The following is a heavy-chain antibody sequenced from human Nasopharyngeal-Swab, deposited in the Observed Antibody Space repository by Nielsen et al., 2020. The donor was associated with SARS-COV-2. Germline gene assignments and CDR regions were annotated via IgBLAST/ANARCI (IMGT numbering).Heavy chain of an antibody. D-gene: IGHD1-26*01. CDR3: AKPISLGVGATTSDY. CDR1: GFTFSSYA. V-gene: IGHV3-23*01. CDR2: ISGSGGST. Sequence: GGSLRLSCAASGFTFSSYAMSWVRQAPGKGLEWVSAISGSGGSTYYADSVEGRFTISRDNSKNTLYLQMNSLRAEDTAVYYCAKPISLGVGATTSDYWGQGTLVTVSS. J-gene: IGHJ4*02.